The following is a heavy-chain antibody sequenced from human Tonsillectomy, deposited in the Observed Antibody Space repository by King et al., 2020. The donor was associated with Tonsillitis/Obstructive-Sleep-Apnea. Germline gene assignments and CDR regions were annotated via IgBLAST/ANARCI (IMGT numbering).Heavy chain of an antibody. CDR2: IWYDGSNK. Sequence: QLVQSGGGVVQPGRSLRLSCAASGFTFSSYGMHWVRQAPGKGLEWVAVIWYDGSNKYYADSVKGRFTISRDNSKNTLYLQMNSLRAEDTAVYYCAREGGRGSYHSTHAFDIWGQGTMVTVSS. V-gene: IGHV3-33*01. CDR1: GFTFSSYG. CDR3: AREGGRGSYHSTHAFDI. J-gene: IGHJ3*02. D-gene: IGHD1-26*01.